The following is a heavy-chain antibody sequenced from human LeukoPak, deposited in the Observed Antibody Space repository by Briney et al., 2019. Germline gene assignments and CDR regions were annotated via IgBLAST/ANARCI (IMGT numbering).Heavy chain of an antibody. CDR2: IGTAGDT. Sequence: PGGSLRLSCAASGFTFSSYDMHWVRQATGKGLEWVSAIGTAGDTYYPGSVKGRFTISRENDKNSLYLQMNSLRAGDTAVYYCARGRGVIARYYYYGMDVWGQGTTVTVSS. D-gene: IGHD3-10*01. V-gene: IGHV3-13*01. CDR1: GFTFSSYD. CDR3: ARGRGVIARYYYYGMDV. J-gene: IGHJ6*02.